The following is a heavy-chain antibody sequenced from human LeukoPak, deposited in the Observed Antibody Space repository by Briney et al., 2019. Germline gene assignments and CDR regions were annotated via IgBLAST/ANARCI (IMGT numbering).Heavy chain of an antibody. D-gene: IGHD1-26*01. J-gene: IGHJ4*02. CDR2: ISWNSGSI. V-gene: IGHV3-9*01. Sequence: PGGSLRLSCAASGFTFDDYAMHWVRQAPGKGLEWVSGISWNSGSIGYADSVKGRFTISRDNAKNSLYLQMNSLRAEDTALYYCAKDGASGSYWRYFDYWGQGTLVTVSS. CDR1: GFTFDDYA. CDR3: AKDGASGSYWRYFDY.